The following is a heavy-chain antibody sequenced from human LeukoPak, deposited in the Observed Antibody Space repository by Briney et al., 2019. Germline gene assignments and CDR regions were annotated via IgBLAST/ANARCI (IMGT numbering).Heavy chain of an antibody. J-gene: IGHJ5*02. CDR1: GFTFSSYA. CDR2: ISGSGGST. Sequence: PGGSLRLSCAASGFTFSSYAMSWVRQAPGKGLEWVSAISGSGGSTYYADSVKGRFTISRDNSKNTPYLQMNSLRAEDTAVYYCAKLGSGRITMVRGVISNWFDPWGQGTLVTVSS. CDR3: AKLGSGRITMVRGVISNWFDP. V-gene: IGHV3-23*01. D-gene: IGHD3-10*01.